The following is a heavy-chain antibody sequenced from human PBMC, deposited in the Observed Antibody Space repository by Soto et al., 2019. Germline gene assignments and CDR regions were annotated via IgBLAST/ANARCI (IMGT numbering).Heavy chain of an antibody. V-gene: IGHV4-61*08. J-gene: IGHJ6*02. Sequence: SETLSLTCTVSGASISSGDYSWSWIRQYPGQGLEWIGDIYYTGTTNYNPSLKSRVTISVDTSKNQFSLKLSSVTAADTAVYYCARVPRSGGTSCYTCSYYGMDVWGQGATVTVSS. CDR2: IYYTGTT. D-gene: IGHD2-2*02. CDR3: ARVPRSGGTSCYTCSYYGMDV. CDR1: GASISSGDYS.